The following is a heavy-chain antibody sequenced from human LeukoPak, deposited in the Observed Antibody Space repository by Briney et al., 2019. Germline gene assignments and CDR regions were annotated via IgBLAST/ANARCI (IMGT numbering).Heavy chain of an antibody. CDR2: INSDGSST. Sequence: GGSLRLSCAASAFTFSNYWMHWVRQAPGKGLVWVSRINSDGSSTSYADSVKGRFTISRDNAKNTLYLQMNSLRAEDTAVYYCAKDLWDIVVVPAAKWDYWGQGTLVTVSS. CDR3: AKDLWDIVVVPAAKWDY. D-gene: IGHD2-2*01. J-gene: IGHJ4*02. V-gene: IGHV3-74*01. CDR1: AFTFSNYW.